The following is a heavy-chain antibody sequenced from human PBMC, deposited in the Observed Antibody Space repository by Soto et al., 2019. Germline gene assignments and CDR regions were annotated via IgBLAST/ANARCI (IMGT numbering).Heavy chain of an antibody. CDR3: AREGCPNGLRYADFDL. CDR2: MNSDGTIM. V-gene: IGHV3-74*01. Sequence: VQLVESGGGLVQPGGSLRLSCGLSGTTFSNFWMHWVRQAPGKGLMWVSRMNSDGTIMNYAVSVKGRFTISGDKNTLYLQMSSLRVEDTAVYYCAREGCPNGLRYADFDLWGQGTLVAVSS. CDR1: GTTFSNFW. D-gene: IGHD5-12*01. J-gene: IGHJ4*02.